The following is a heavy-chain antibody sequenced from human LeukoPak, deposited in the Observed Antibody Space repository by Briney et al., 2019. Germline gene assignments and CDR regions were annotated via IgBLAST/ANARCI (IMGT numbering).Heavy chain of an antibody. D-gene: IGHD3-22*01. Sequence: GASVKVSCKASGYTFTGYYMHWVRQAPGQGLEWMGWINPNSGNTGYAQKFQGRVTITRNTSISTAYMELSSLRSEDTAVYYCARAHDSSGYYPYYYYYYMDVWGKGTTVTVSS. V-gene: IGHV1-8*03. CDR1: GYTFTGYY. CDR3: ARAHDSSGYYPYYYYYYMDV. CDR2: INPNSGNT. J-gene: IGHJ6*03.